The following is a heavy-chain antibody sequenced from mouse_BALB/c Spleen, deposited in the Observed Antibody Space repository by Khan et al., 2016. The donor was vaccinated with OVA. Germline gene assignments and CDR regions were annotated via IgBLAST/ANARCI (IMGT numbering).Heavy chain of an antibody. J-gene: IGHJ3*01. CDR1: DYTFTSYY. CDR2: IYPGNIHT. V-gene: IGHV1S56*01. CDR3: ARGGYGAFAY. Sequence: QVQLQQSGPELVKPGASVRISCKASDYTFTSYYIHWVKQRPGQGLEWIGWIYPGNIHTNYTERFKGKATLTADKSYSTAYMHLSSLTTEDSACYFCARGGYGAFAYWGQGTLVTVAA. D-gene: IGHD2-2*01.